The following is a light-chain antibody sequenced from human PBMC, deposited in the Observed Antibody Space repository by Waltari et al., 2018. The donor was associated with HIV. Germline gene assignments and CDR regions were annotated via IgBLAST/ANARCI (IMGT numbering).Light chain of an antibody. CDR1: NSDIGSYDY. V-gene: IGLV2-8*01. Sequence: QSALPQPPSASGSPGQSVTLSCPGTNSDIGSYDYVPWDQQPPGKAPKLVISEVTKRPSGVSDRFSGSKSGNTAFLTVSGLQAEDEADYYCSSFANRDGFYVLFGGGTRLTVL. J-gene: IGLJ2*01. CDR2: EVT. CDR3: SSFANRDGFYVL.